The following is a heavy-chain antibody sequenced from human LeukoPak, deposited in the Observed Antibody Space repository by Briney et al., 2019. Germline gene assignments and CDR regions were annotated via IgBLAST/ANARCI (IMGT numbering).Heavy chain of an antibody. J-gene: IGHJ4*02. CDR1: GDSVSSNSAS. CDR3: ARDLIYDSSGYPPYFDC. V-gene: IGHV6-1*01. D-gene: IGHD3-22*01. CDR2: TYFKSKCYN. Sequence: QTLSLTCAISGDSVSSNSASWNWIRQSPSRGLEWLGRTYFKSKCYNEYAVSVKSRTTVTPHTSKYQFYLQLNSVTPEDTAVYYCARDLIYDSSGYPPYFDCWGQGTLVTVSS.